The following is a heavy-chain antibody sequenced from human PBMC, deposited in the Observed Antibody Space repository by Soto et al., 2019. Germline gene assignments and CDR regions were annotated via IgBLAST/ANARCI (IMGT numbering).Heavy chain of an antibody. CDR3: ATMGTPATGLFYFDD. V-gene: IGHV4-34*01. Sequence: PSETLSLTCAVYGGSFSGYYWSWIRQPPGKGQEWIGEINHSGSTNYNPSLQSRVTIPVDTSKNQFSLTLSFVTAADTAVYYCATMGTPATGLFYFDDWGQGTLVTVSS. J-gene: IGHJ4*02. D-gene: IGHD1-7*01. CDR2: INHSGST. CDR1: GGSFSGYY.